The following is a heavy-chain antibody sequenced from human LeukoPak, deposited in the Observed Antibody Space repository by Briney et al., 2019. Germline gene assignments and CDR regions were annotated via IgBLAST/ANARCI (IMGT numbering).Heavy chain of an antibody. CDR3: ARYCGGDCYSFDP. CDR2: IYYSGST. D-gene: IGHD2-21*02. Sequence: SETLSLTCTVSGGSISSYYWSWIRQPPGKGLEWIGYIYYSGSTNYNPSLKSRVTISVDTSKNQFSLKLSSVTATDTAVYYCARYCGGDCYSFDPWGQGTLVTVSS. CDR1: GGSISSYY. J-gene: IGHJ5*02. V-gene: IGHV4-59*01.